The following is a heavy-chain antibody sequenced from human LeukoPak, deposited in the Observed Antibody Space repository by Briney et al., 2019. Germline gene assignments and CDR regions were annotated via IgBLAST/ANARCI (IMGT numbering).Heavy chain of an antibody. CDR2: VHNCVGT. CDR3: WRAGDNGYSYGHVLDF. V-gene: IGHV4-4*07. CDR1: GRSMNTCY. J-gene: IGHJ4*02. D-gene: IGHD5-18*01. Sequence: SETLSLTCTVSGRSMNTCYWTWIRRTAGGGLEWVGHVHNCVGTTYNPSLRGRVHLTLDTFKNHFSFGLASSAAASPAVYFLWRAGDNGYSYGHVLDFWGPGIPVTVSS.